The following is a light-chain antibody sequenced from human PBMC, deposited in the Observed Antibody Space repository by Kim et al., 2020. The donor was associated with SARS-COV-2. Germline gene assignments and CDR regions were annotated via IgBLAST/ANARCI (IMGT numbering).Light chain of an antibody. V-gene: IGKV3D-15*01. CDR2: GAT. CDR1: QSVSNN. Sequence: EKVMTQSPATLSVSPGERVTLSCRASQSVSNNVAWCYQKPGQAPRVLIYGATTRATGVPARFSGSGFVTEFTLTITSLQSEDFAVYYCQQYNDWPRTFGQGTKVDIK. CDR3: QQYNDWPRT. J-gene: IGKJ1*01.